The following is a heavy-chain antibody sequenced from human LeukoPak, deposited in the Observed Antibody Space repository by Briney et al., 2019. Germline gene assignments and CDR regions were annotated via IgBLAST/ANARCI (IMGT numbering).Heavy chain of an antibody. Sequence: ASVKVSSKASGRTFTNYYMHWVRQAPGQGLEWLAIINPSATKTNYAQRVQGRITVTRDTPTSTVYMELSSLRSEDTAIYYCASGLSGTHFDYWGQGTLVTVSS. CDR3: ASGLSGTHFDY. J-gene: IGHJ4*02. D-gene: IGHD1-26*01. CDR1: GRTFTNYY. CDR2: INPSATKT. V-gene: IGHV1-46*01.